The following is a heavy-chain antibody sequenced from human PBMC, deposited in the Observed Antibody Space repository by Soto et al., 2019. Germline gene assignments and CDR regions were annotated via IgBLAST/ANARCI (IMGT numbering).Heavy chain of an antibody. CDR1: GFTVSNNY. Sequence: EVQLVESGGGLVQPGGSRRLSCVASGFTVSNNYMTWVRQAPGKGLEWVSNMYSGSGTYYTDSVKGRFTISRDSSTNTLYLQIDNVRAEDTAVYYCARDPGVNWAWGKGTTVNVSS. J-gene: IGHJ6*04. D-gene: IGHD2-8*01. CDR2: MYSGSGT. V-gene: IGHV3-66*01. CDR3: ARDPGVNWA.